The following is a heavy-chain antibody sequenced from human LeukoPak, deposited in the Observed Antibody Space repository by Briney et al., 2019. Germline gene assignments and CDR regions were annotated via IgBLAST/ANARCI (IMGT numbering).Heavy chain of an antibody. Sequence: GGSLRLSCAASGFTFSSYAMSWVRQAPGKGLEWVSGISWNSGSIGYADSVKGRFTISRDNAKNSLYLQMNSLRAEDMALYYCAKAGSYYYDSSGGIDYWGQGTLVTVSS. V-gene: IGHV3-9*03. J-gene: IGHJ4*02. D-gene: IGHD3-22*01. CDR1: GFTFSSYA. CDR2: ISWNSGSI. CDR3: AKAGSYYYDSSGGIDY.